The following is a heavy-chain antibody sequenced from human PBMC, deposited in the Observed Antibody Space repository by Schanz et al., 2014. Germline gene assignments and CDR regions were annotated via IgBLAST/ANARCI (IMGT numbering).Heavy chain of an antibody. CDR3: ASEVGLYDRGWLDP. J-gene: IGHJ5*02. CDR1: GGTFSSDT. CDR2: IVPSAGIT. D-gene: IGHD3-22*01. V-gene: IGHV1-69*02. Sequence: QVHLVQSGAEAKKPGSSVKVSCKASGGTFSSDTFSWVRQAPGQGLEWMGRIVPSAGITNYAQRCQGRVTITADKSSDAAYMELSSLRSKDTAVYYCASEVGLYDRGWLDPWGLGTLVTVSS.